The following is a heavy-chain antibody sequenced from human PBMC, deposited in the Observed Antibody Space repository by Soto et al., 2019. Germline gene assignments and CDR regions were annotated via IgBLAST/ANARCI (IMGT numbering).Heavy chain of an antibody. V-gene: IGHV3-23*01. D-gene: IGHD5-12*01. CDR3: AKDRRYDYPVITSDY. Sequence: EVQLLESGGGLVQPGGSLRLSCAAFGFTFGTYAMSWVRQAPGKGLEWVSGISFSGGSTYYADSVKGRFTISRDNSKNTRYLQMHSLRAEDTAVYYCAKDRRYDYPVITSDYWGQGTLVTVSS. CDR2: ISFSGGST. CDR1: GFTFGTYA. J-gene: IGHJ4*02.